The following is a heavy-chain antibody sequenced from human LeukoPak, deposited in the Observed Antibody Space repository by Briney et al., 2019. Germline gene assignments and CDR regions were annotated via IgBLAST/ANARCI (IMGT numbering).Heavy chain of an antibody. CDR3: ARDSSGYPFDY. V-gene: IGHV3-9*01. CDR1: GFTFDDYA. J-gene: IGHJ4*02. CDR2: ISWNSGSI. D-gene: IGHD3-22*01. Sequence: GRSLRLSCAASGFTFDDYAMHWVRQAPGKGLEWVSGISWNSGSIGYADSVKGRFTISRDNSKNTLYLQMNSLRAEDTAVYYCARDSSGYPFDYWGQGTLVTVSS.